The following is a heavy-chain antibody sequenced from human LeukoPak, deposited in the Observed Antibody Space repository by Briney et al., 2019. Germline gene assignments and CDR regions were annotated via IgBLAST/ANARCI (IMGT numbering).Heavy chain of an antibody. CDR3: ARYSSSAPFDY. D-gene: IGHD6-6*01. Sequence: SETLALTCTVSGGSISSSSYYWAWIRQPPGKGLEWIGSIYYSGSTYYNPSLKSRVTISVDTSKNQFSLKLSSVTTADTAVHYCARYSSSAPFDYWGQGTLVTVSS. CDR2: IYYSGST. CDR1: GGSISSSSYY. J-gene: IGHJ4*02. V-gene: IGHV4-39*01.